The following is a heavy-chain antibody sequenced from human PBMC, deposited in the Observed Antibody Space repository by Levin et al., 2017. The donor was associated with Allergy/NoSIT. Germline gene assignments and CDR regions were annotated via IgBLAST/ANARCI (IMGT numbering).Heavy chain of an antibody. V-gene: IGHV3-33*01. CDR3: ARGNRGSFDI. D-gene: IGHD1-14*01. CDR1: GFSFSTYG. CDR2: IWYDGSNK. J-gene: IGHJ3*02. Sequence: LSLTCAASGFSFSTYGMDWVRQGPGKGLEWVAVIWYDGSNKYYADSVKGRFTISRDNSKNTLYLEMNSLRAEDTAVYYCARGNRGSFDIWGQGTMVTVSS.